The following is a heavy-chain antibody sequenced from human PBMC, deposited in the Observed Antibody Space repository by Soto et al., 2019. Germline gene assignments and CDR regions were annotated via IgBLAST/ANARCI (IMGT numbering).Heavy chain of an antibody. CDR3: ARGSEDLTSNFDY. J-gene: IGHJ4*02. V-gene: IGHV3-21*06. CDR1: GFTFTRYS. CDR2: ISSTTNYI. Sequence: PGGSLRLSCAASGFTFTRYSMNWVRQAPGKGLEWVSSISSTTNYIYYGDSMKGRFTISRDNAKNSVYLEMNSLRAEDTAVYYCARGSEDLTSNFDYWGQGTLVTVSS.